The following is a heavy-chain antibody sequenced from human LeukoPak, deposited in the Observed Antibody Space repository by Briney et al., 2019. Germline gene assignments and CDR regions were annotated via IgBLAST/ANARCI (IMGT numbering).Heavy chain of an antibody. D-gene: IGHD3-10*01. CDR1: GFTFINYP. J-gene: IGHJ4*02. CDR2: ISYDGSNK. CDR3: ARDADGVVDY. Sequence: PGGSLRLSCAASGFTFINYPMHWVRQAPGKGLEWVALISYDGSNKYYADSVKGRFTISRDNSKNTLYLQMNSLRPEDTAVYYCARDADGVVDYWGQGTLVTVSS. V-gene: IGHV3-30-3*01.